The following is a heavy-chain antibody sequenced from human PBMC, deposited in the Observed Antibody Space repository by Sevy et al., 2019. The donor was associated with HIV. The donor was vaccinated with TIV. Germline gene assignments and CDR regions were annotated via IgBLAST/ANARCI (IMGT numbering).Heavy chain of an antibody. J-gene: IGHJ4*02. CDR2: INHSGST. CDR3: ASSTTVGVYYFDY. CDR1: GGSFSGYY. Sequence: SETLSLTCAVYGGSFSGYYWSWIRQPPGKGLEWIGEINHSGSTNYNPSLKSRVTISVDTSKNQFSLKLSSVTAVDTAVYYCASSTTVGVYYFDYWGQGTLVTVSS. D-gene: IGHD4-17*01. V-gene: IGHV4-34*01.